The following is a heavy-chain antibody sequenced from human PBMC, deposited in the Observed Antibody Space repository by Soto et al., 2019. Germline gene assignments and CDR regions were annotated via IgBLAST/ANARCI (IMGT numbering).Heavy chain of an antibody. J-gene: IGHJ4*02. V-gene: IGHV3-49*04. D-gene: IGHD3-22*01. CDR1: GFTFGDYA. CDR3: TRDMGQYDSSGSGTDY. Sequence: RRLSCTAPGFTFGDYAMSWVRQAPGKGLEWVGFIRSKAYGGTTEYAASVKGRFTISRDDSKSIAYLQMNSLKTEDTAVYYCTRDMGQYDSSGSGTDYWGQGTMVTVSS. CDR2: IRSKAYGGTT.